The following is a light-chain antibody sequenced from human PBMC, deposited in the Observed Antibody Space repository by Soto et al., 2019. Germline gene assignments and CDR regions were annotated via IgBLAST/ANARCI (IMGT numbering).Light chain of an antibody. J-gene: IGLJ1*01. Sequence: QSVLTQPASVSGSPGQSITISCTGTSSDVGGYNYVSWYQQHPAKAPKLMIYEVSNRPSGVSNRFSGSKSGNTASLTISGLQAEDEADYYCNSYTRFSTYVFGTGTKLTVL. CDR2: EVS. CDR3: NSYTRFSTYV. CDR1: SSDVGGYNY. V-gene: IGLV2-14*01.